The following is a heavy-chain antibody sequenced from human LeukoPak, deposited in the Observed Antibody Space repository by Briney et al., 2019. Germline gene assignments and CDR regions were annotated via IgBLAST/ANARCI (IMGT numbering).Heavy chain of an antibody. D-gene: IGHD2-2*01. J-gene: IGHJ4*02. CDR1: GFSVSSTY. Sequence: PGGSLRLSCAASGFSVSSTYMSWARQAPGKGPEWVSIVYSDASTYYADSVKGRFTISRDNSKNTLYLQMNSLRADDTAVYYCATSPASSCLDDWGQGTLVTVSS. CDR2: VYSDAST. CDR3: ATSPASSCLDD. V-gene: IGHV3-53*01.